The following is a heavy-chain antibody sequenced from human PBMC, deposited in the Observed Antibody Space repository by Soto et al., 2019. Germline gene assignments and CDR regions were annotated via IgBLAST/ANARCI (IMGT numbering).Heavy chain of an antibody. CDR1: GFIFSSSW. Sequence: EVQLLESGGGLVQPGGSLRLSCAASGFIFSSSWMSWVRQAPGKGLERVANINEDGSHNYYVDSVRGRFTISRDNAKNSLYLQLNGLRAEDTAIYYCARDRGWQQFDFWGQGTLVTVSS. CDR3: ARDRGWQQFDF. V-gene: IGHV3-7*03. CDR2: INEDGSHN. D-gene: IGHD3-10*01. J-gene: IGHJ4*02.